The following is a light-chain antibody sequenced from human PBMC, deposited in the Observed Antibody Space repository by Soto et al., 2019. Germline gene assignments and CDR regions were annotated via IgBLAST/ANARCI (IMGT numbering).Light chain of an antibody. Sequence: ETVMTQSPATLSVSPGERVTLSCRASQSINSNLAWYQQRPGQAPRVLIYDASTRATAAPARFSGSGSGTEFTLTISSLQSEDFAVYYCQQYNNWPPDYTFGQGTKLAIK. CDR2: DAS. CDR3: QQYNNWPPDYT. V-gene: IGKV3-15*01. CDR1: QSINSN. J-gene: IGKJ2*01.